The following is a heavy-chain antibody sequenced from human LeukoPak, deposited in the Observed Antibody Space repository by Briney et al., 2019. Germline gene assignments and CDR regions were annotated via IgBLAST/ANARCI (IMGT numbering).Heavy chain of an antibody. CDR2: ISGSGGST. Sequence: PGGSLRLSCAASGFTFSSYAMSWVRQAPGKGLEWVSAISGSGGSTYYADSVKGRFTISRDNSKNTLYLQMNSLRAEDTAVYYCAKDRGEVMITFGGVIAPSFDYWGQGTLVTVSS. V-gene: IGHV3-23*01. CDR3: AKDRGEVMITFGGVIAPSFDY. D-gene: IGHD3-16*02. CDR1: GFTFSSYA. J-gene: IGHJ4*02.